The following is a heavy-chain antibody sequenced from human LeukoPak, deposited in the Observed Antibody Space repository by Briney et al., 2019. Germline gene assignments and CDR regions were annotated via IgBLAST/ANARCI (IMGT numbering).Heavy chain of an antibody. V-gene: IGHV4-59*12. Sequence: SETLSLTCTVSGASISSYYWSWIRQPPGKGLEWIGYIYYSGSTNYNPSLKSRVTISVDTSKNQFSLKLSSVTAADTAVYYCARDSGSKFDPWGQGTLVTVSS. CDR3: ARDSGSKFDP. CDR2: IYYSGST. D-gene: IGHD2-15*01. J-gene: IGHJ5*02. CDR1: GASISSYY.